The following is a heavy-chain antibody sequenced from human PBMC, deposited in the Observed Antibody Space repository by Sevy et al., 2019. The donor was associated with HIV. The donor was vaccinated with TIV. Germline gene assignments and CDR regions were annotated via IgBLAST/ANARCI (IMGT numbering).Heavy chain of an antibody. CDR3: AGENAWGRGYS. D-gene: IGHD1-26*01. CDR1: VGSITSLY. Sequence: SETLSLTCTVSVGSITSLYWNWIRQPPGKGLEWIANIYYNGHINYNPSLKSRVTLELDTSKNQFSLRLSSVTAADTAMYYCAGENAWGRGYSWGQGTLVTVSS. J-gene: IGHJ4*02. V-gene: IGHV4-59*08. CDR2: IYYNGHI.